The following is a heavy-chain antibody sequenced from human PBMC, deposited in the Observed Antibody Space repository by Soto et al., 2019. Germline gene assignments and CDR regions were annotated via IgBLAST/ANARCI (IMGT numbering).Heavy chain of an antibody. CDR2: ISYDGSNK. CDR3: AKDFGPYYYDSSGYPLGY. V-gene: IGHV3-30*18. CDR1: GFTFSSYG. Sequence: GGSLRLSCAASGFTFSSYGMHWVRQAPGKGLERVAVISYDGSNKYYADSVKGRFTISRDNSKNTLYLQMNSLRAEDTAVYYCAKDFGPYYYDSSGYPLGYWGQGTLVTVSS. D-gene: IGHD3-22*01. J-gene: IGHJ4*02.